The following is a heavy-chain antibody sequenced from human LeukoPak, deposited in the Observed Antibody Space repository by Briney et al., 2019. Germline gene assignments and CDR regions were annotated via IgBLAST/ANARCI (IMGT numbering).Heavy chain of an antibody. J-gene: IGHJ5*02. CDR2: INPNSGGT. V-gene: IGHV1-2*02. D-gene: IGHD3-22*01. Sequence: ASVKVSCKASGYTFTGYYMHWVRQAPGQGLEWMGWINPNSGGTDYAQKFQGRVTMTRDTSISTAYMELSRLRSDDTDVYYCARDIGLLRSYNWFDPWGQGTLVTVSS. CDR3: ARDIGLLRSYNWFDP. CDR1: GYTFTGYY.